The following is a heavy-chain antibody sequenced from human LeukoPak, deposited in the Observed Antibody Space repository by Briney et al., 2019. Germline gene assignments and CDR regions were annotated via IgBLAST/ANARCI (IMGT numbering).Heavy chain of an antibody. CDR1: GGSISSSNW. J-gene: IGHJ3*02. CDR2: IYTSGNT. D-gene: IGHD3-9*01. V-gene: IGHV4-4*07. Sequence: SETLSLTCAVSGGSISSSNWWSWVRQPAGKGLEWIGRIYTSGNTNYNPSLKSRVTMSVDTSKNHFSLNLTSVTAADTAVYYCARVGLRYFDWSPDAFDIWGQGTMVTVSS. CDR3: ARVGLRYFDWSPDAFDI.